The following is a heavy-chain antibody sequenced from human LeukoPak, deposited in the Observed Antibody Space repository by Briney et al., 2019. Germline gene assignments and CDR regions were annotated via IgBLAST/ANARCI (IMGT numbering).Heavy chain of an antibody. V-gene: IGHV1-46*01. CDR3: ARGPPTTMTNRYFGLFDP. D-gene: IGHD4-17*01. CDR2: INPSGGPA. CDR1: GYTFTRYY. Sequence: ASVKVSCKASGYTFTRYYIHWVRQAPGQGLEWMGIINPSGGPANYAQKNQGRVTMTRDTSTSTVYMELNSLKSEDTAVYYCARGPPTTMTNRYFGLFDPWGQGTSATVSS. J-gene: IGHJ5*02.